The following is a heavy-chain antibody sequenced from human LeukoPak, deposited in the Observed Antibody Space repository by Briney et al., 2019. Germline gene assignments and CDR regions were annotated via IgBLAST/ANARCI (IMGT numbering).Heavy chain of an antibody. CDR2: ISAYNGNT. D-gene: IGHD6-19*01. CDR1: GYTFTSYG. Sequence: ASVKVSCKASGYTFTSYGISWVRRAPGQGLEWMGWISAYNGNTNYAQKLQGRVTMTTDTSTSTAYMELRSLRSDDTAVYYCARGPPYSSGWYGNNWFDPWGQGTLVTVSS. V-gene: IGHV1-18*01. CDR3: ARGPPYSSGWYGNNWFDP. J-gene: IGHJ5*02.